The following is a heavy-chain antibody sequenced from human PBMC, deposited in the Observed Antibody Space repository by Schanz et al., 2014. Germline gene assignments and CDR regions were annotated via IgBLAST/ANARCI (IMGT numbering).Heavy chain of an antibody. CDR1: GFTFSNYS. D-gene: IGHD3-16*01. CDR2: ISGSGAST. Sequence: EVQLVESGGGVVRPGGSLRLSCAASGFTFSNYSMNWVRQAPGKGLEWVSAISGSGASTYYADSVKGRFTISRDNSKNTVYLEMNNVRVDDTAVYYCAKGVGGGLLLGSTFDIWGQGTMVTVSS. J-gene: IGHJ3*02. V-gene: IGHV3-23*04. CDR3: AKGVGGGLLLGSTFDI.